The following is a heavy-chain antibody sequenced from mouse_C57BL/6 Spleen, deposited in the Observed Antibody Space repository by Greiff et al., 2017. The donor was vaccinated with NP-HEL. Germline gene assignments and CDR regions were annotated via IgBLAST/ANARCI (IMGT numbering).Heavy chain of an antibody. CDR3: ASLDY. Sequence: EVKLVESGGDLVKPGGSLKLSCAASGFTFSSYGMSWVRQTPDKRLEWVATISSGGSYTYYPDSVKGRFTISRDNAKNTLYLQMSSQKSEDTAMYYCASLDYWGQGTTLTVSS. J-gene: IGHJ2*01. CDR1: GFTFSSYG. CDR2: ISSGGSYT. V-gene: IGHV5-6*01.